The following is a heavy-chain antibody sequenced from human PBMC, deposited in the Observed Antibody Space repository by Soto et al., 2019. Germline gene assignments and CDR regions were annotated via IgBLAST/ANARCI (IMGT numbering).Heavy chain of an antibody. V-gene: IGHV4-4*01. CDR1: GGSISSSNW. J-gene: IGHJ4*02. D-gene: IGHD5-12*01. Sequence: SETLSLTCAVSGGSISSSNWWSWVRQPPGKGLEWIGEIYHSGSTNYNPSLKSRVTISLDMSKRQSSLKLTSVTAADTAVYWCARDPVDGYAFFDYWGQGALVTVSS. CDR3: ARDPVDGYAFFDY. CDR2: IYHSGST.